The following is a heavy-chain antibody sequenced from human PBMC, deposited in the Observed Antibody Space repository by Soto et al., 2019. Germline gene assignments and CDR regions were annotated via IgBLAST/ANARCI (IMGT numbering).Heavy chain of an antibody. D-gene: IGHD1-7*01. CDR2: IYYSGST. V-gene: IGHV4-31*03. Sequence: SETLSLTCTVSGGSISSGGYYWSWIRQHPGKGLEWIGYIYYSGSTYYNPSLKSRVTISVDTSKNQFSLKLSSVTAADTAVYYCARVTAGTTRGFFFLDDYYYGMDVSGQGTTVTVSS. CDR3: ARVTAGTTRGFFFLDDYYYGMDV. J-gene: IGHJ6*02. CDR1: GGSISSGGYY.